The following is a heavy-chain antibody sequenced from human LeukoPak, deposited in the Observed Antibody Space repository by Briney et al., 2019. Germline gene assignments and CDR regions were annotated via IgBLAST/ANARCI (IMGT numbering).Heavy chain of an antibody. CDR3: ATSLSGWGTYMDV. CDR1: GFTVSNYE. Sequence: GGSLRLSCEASGFTVSNYEMNWVRLAPGKGLQWISFIASDGSINYADSVKGRFTLSRDSATNSLYLHMNSLRAEDTAVYYCATSLSGWGTYMDVWGKGTAVTISS. V-gene: IGHV3-48*03. CDR2: IASDGSI. D-gene: IGHD6-19*01. J-gene: IGHJ6*04.